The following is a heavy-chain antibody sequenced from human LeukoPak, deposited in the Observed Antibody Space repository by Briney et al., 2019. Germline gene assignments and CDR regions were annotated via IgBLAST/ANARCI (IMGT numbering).Heavy chain of an antibody. CDR3: ARGRDPASARYFDY. Sequence: GGSLRLSCAASGFTFSSYAMSWVRQAPANGLEWVSAISGSGGGTYYADSVKGRFTISRDSSKNTLSLQMDYLRAEDTAVYYCARGRDPASARYFDYWGQGTLVTVSS. CDR1: GFTFSSYA. CDR2: ISGSGGGT. V-gene: IGHV3-23*01. J-gene: IGHJ4*02. D-gene: IGHD6-6*01.